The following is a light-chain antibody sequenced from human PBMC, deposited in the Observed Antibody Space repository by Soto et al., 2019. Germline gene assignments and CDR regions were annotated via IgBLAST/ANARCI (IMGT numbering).Light chain of an antibody. J-gene: IGKJ5*01. CDR1: QGIGSS. CDR2: STS. CDR3: QQLNSYPIT. Sequence: IQLTQSPSSLSASVGDRVTITCRASQGIGSSLAWYQQKPGKPPRVLIYSTSTLSNGVPSRFSGSGSGTDFTLTISSLQPEDFATYYCQQLNSYPITLGQGTRLEIK. V-gene: IGKV1-9*01.